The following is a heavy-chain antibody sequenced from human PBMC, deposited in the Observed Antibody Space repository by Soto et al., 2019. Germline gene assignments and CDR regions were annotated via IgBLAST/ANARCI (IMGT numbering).Heavy chain of an antibody. D-gene: IGHD1-1*01. CDR1: GFPFSSYA. CDR3: AKTDSGTGLDYYYYYGMDV. CDR2: ISGSGGST. J-gene: IGHJ6*02. V-gene: IGHV3-23*01. Sequence: GSLRLSCAASGFPFSSYAMSWVRPAPGKGLEWVSAISGSGGSTYYADSVKGRFTISRDNSKNTLYLQMNSLRAEDTAVYYCAKTDSGTGLDYYYYYGMDVWGQGTTVTVSS.